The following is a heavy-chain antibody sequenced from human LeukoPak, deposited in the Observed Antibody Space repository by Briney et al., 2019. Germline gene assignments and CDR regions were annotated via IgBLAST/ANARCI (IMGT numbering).Heavy chain of an antibody. CDR2: IYYSGST. Sequence: SETQSLTCTVSGGSISSYYWSWIRQPPGKGLEWIGYIYYSGSTNYNPSLKSRVTISVDTSKNQFSLKLSSVTAADTAVYYCARDHYDSSGYYYYYYGMDVWGQGTTVTVSS. CDR3: ARDHYDSSGYYYYYYGMDV. V-gene: IGHV4-59*01. CDR1: GGSISSYY. D-gene: IGHD3-22*01. J-gene: IGHJ6*02.